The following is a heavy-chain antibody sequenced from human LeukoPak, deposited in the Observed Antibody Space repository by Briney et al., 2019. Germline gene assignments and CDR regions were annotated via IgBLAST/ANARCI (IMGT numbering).Heavy chain of an antibody. Sequence: GSLRLSCAASGFTFSYYAMTWVRQAPGKGLEWVSGLSGSGGGTYYADSVKGRFTISRDNSKNTLYLQMNSLRAEDTAVYYCVKGRYYDFWSGYSLFDYWGQGTLVTVSS. V-gene: IGHV3-23*01. CDR1: GFTFSYYA. D-gene: IGHD3-3*01. CDR2: LSGSGGGT. CDR3: VKGRYYDFWSGYSLFDY. J-gene: IGHJ4*02.